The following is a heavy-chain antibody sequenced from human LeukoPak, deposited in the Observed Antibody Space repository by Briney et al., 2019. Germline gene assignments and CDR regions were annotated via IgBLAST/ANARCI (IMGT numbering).Heavy chain of an antibody. CDR2: IKSKGDGGTT. J-gene: IGHJ3*02. Sequence: GGSLRLSCTGSGFNFGDYAMSWVRQAPGKGLEWVGRIKSKGDGGTTDYAAPVKGRFTISRDDSKNTLYLQMNSLKTEDTAVYYCTLYYNAFDIWGQGTMVTVSS. D-gene: IGHD3-10*01. V-gene: IGHV3-15*01. CDR1: GFNFGDYA. CDR3: TLYYNAFDI.